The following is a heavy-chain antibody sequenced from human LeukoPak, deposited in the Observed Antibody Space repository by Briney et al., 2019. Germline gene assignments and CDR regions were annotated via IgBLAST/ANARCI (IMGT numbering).Heavy chain of an antibody. J-gene: IGHJ4*02. CDR3: ARHHRERYYYGSGSYYGPLDY. Sequence: SETLSLTCTVSGGSISSYYWSWIRQPPGKGLEWIGYIYYSGSTNYNPSPKSRVTISVDTSKNQFSLKLSSVTAADTAVYYCARHHRERYYYGSGSYYGPLDYWGQGTLVTVSS. D-gene: IGHD3-10*01. CDR1: GGSISSYY. CDR2: IYYSGST. V-gene: IGHV4-59*08.